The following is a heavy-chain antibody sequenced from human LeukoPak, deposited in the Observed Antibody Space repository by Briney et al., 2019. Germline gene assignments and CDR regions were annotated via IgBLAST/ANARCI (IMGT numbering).Heavy chain of an antibody. Sequence: SQTLSLTCAISGDFVSSSNAAWNWVRQSPSRGLEWLGRPYLRSRWYQDFAESVKSRISINADTSKNQFSLQWNSVTPEDTAVYYCARDGGPTGVLNFDYWGQGTLVTVSS. J-gene: IGHJ4*02. CDR1: GDFVSSSNAA. D-gene: IGHD3-3*01. CDR3: ARDGGPTGVLNFDY. V-gene: IGHV6-1*01. CDR2: PYLRSRWYQ.